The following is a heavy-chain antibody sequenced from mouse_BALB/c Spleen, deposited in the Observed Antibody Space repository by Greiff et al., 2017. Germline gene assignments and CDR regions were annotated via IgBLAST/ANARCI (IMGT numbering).Heavy chain of an antibody. CDR2: INSDGGST. CDR1: EYEFPSHD. V-gene: IGHV5-2*01. CDR3: ARGRGNDPYWYFEV. D-gene: IGHD2-2*01. J-gene: IGHJ1*01. Sequence: EVKLVESGGGLVQPGESLKLSCESTEYEFPSHDMSWVRKTPEKRLELVAAINSDGGSTYYPDTMERRFIISRDNTKKTLYLQMSSLRSEDTALYDCARGRGNDPYWYFEVWGAGTTVTVSA.